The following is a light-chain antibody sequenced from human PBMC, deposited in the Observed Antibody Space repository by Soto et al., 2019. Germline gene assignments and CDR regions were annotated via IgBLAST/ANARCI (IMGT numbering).Light chain of an antibody. J-gene: IGKJ4*01. CDR2: GTS. CDR1: QNISRS. Sequence: EIVMTQSPVTLSVSPGERATLSCRASQNISRSLAWYQQKPGQGPSLLIYGTSTRAGGVPARFSGGGSGTDFSLTISRLETEDFSVYYCQQYGSSPLTFGGGTKVDIK. CDR3: QQYGSSPLT. V-gene: IGKV3-15*01.